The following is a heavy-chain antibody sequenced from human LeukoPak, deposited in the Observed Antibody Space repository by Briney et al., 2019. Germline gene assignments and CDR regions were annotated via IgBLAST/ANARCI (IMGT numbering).Heavy chain of an antibody. V-gene: IGHV3-23*01. CDR3: AREYPGTTFDY. J-gene: IGHJ4*02. CDR1: GFTFGDHA. Sequence: GGSLRLSCATSGFTFGDHAMSWVRQAPGKGLEWVSAISGSGGSTYYADSVKGRFTISRDNSKNTLYLQMNSLRAEDTAVYYCAREYPGTTFDYWGQGTLVTVSS. D-gene: IGHD1-1*01. CDR2: ISGSGGST.